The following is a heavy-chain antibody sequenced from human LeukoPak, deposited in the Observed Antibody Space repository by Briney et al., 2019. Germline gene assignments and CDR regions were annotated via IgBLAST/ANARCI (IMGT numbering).Heavy chain of an antibody. CDR1: GGSIGSSSYY. Sequence: PSETLSLTCTVSGGSIGSSSYYWGWIRQPPGKGLEWIGSIYYSGSTYYNPSLKSRVTISVDTSKNQFSLKLSSVTAADTAVYYCATYDFWSGYPQPNNWFDPWGQGTLVTVSS. CDR2: IYYSGST. J-gene: IGHJ5*02. D-gene: IGHD3-3*01. V-gene: IGHV4-39*01. CDR3: ATYDFWSGYPQPNNWFDP.